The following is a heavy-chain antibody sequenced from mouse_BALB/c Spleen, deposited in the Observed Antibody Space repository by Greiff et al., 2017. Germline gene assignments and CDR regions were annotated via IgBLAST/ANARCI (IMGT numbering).Heavy chain of an antibody. V-gene: IGHV2-9*02. J-gene: IGHJ2*01. CDR3: ARDYDYPFDY. D-gene: IGHD2-4*01. CDR1: GFSLTSYC. Sequence: VKLMESGPGLVAPSQSLSITCTVSGFSLTSYCVHWVRQPPGKGLEWLGGIWAGGSTNYNSALMSRLSISKDNSKSQVFLKMNSLQTDDTAMYYCARDYDYPFDYWGQGTTLTVSS. CDR2: IWAGGST.